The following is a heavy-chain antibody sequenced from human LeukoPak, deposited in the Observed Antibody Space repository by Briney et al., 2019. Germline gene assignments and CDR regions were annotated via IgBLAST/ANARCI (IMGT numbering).Heavy chain of an antibody. J-gene: IGHJ4*02. CDR1: GYTFTSYG. D-gene: IGHD2-21*01. CDR2: ISAYNGNT. Sequence: VASVKVSCKASGYTFTSYGISWVRQAPGQGLEWMGWISAYNGNTNYAQKLQGRVTMTTDTSTSTAYMELSSLRSEDTAVYYCAREVPSTVIGEKNTDYWGQGTLVTVSS. V-gene: IGHV1-18*01. CDR3: AREVPSTVIGEKNTDY.